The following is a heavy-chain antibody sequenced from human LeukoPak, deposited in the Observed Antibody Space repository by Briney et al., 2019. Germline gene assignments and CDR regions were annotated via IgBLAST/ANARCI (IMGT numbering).Heavy chain of an antibody. CDR2: IYTSEST. J-gene: IGHJ4*02. V-gene: IGHV4-61*02. D-gene: IGHD3-10*01. CDR1: GGSISSSNYY. Sequence: SETLSLTCSVSGGSISSSNYYWSWIRQPAGKGLEWIGRIYTSESTNYNPSLKSRVTISVDTSRNQFSLKLRSVTAADTAVYYCPRGLWFGDENPPYFDYWGQGILVTVSS. CDR3: PRGLWFGDENPPYFDY.